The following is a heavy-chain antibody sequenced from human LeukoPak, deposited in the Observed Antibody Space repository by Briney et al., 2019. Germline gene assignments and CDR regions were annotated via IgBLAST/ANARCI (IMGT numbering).Heavy chain of an antibody. Sequence: SETLSLTCTVSGGSISSYYRSWIRQPPGKGLEWIGYIYYSGSTNYNPSLKSRVTISVDTSKNQFSLRLSSVTAADTAVYYCARHSSGWYNWFDPWGQGTLVTVSS. CDR1: GGSISSYY. J-gene: IGHJ5*02. CDR3: ARHSSGWYNWFDP. V-gene: IGHV4-59*08. CDR2: IYYSGST. D-gene: IGHD6-19*01.